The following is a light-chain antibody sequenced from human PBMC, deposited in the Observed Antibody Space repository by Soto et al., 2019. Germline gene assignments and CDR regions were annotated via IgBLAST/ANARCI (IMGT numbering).Light chain of an antibody. J-gene: IGKJ4*01. CDR2: DAS. CDR1: QSISSN. Sequence: ETVMAHSPATLSVSPGESATLSCRASQSISSNLAWFQQKPVRAPRLLIYDASTMATGFPARFSGSGSGTEFTLTISSLQSEDFAVYYCQRYNNWPLTFGGGTKVDIK. CDR3: QRYNNWPLT. V-gene: IGKV3-15*01.